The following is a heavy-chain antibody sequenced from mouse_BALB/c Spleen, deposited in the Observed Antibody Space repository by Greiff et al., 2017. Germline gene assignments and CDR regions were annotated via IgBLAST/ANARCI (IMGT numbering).Heavy chain of an antibody. D-gene: IGHD1-1*01. CDR1: GFNIKDTY. Sequence: EVQLQQSGAELVKPGASVKLSCTASGFNIKDTYMHWVKQRPEQGLEWIGRIDPANGNTKYDPKFQGKATITADTSSNTACLQLSSLTSEDTAVYYCATTPITTVVATDYAMDYWGQGTSVTVAS. V-gene: IGHV14-3*02. CDR3: ATTPITTVVATDYAMDY. CDR2: IDPANGNT. J-gene: IGHJ4*01.